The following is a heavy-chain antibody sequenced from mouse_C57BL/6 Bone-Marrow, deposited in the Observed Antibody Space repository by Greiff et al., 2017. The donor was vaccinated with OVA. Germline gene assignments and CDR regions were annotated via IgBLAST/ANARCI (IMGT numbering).Heavy chain of an antibody. D-gene: IGHD1-1*01. J-gene: IGHJ3*01. CDR1: GYAFSSSW. V-gene: IGHV1-82*01. Sequence: QVPLPQSGPELVKPGASVKISCKASGYAFSSSWMNWVKQRPGKGLSWIGRIYPGDGDTNYNGKFKGKATLTADKSSSTAYMQLSSLTSEDSAVYFGARPPYYDGSSYWFAYWGQGTLVTVSA. CDR2: IYPGDGDT. CDR3: ARPPYYDGSSYWFAY.